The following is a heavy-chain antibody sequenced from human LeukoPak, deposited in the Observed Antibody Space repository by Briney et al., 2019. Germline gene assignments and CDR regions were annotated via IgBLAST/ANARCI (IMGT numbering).Heavy chain of an antibody. Sequence: SVKVSCKASGYTFTGYYMHWVRQAPGQGLEWMGWIKPNSGGTNYAQKFQGRVTMTRDTSISTAYMELSRLRSDDTAVYYCAKGCRSWYNLHYYYYGMAVWGQGTTVTVSS. CDR1: GYTFTGYY. CDR2: IKPNSGGT. D-gene: IGHD1-14*01. V-gene: IGHV1-2*02. J-gene: IGHJ6*02. CDR3: AKGCRSWYNLHYYYYGMAV.